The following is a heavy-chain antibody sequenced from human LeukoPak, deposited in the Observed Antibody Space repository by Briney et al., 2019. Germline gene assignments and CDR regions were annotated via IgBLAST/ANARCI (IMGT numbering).Heavy chain of an antibody. CDR1: GYTFSSYD. J-gene: IGHJ5*02. V-gene: IGHV1-8*01. D-gene: IGHD6-19*01. CDR3: ARSSSSGWYGWFDP. Sequence: GASVKVSCKASGYTFSSYDINWVRQATGQGLEWMGWMNPNSGNTGHAQKFQGRVTMTRNTSISTAYMELSSLRSEDTAVYYCARSSSSGWYGWFDPWGQGTLVTVSS. CDR2: MNPNSGNT.